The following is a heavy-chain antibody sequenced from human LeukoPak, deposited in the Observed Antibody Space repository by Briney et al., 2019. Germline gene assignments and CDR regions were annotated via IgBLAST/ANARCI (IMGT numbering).Heavy chain of an antibody. D-gene: IGHD3-10*01. CDR2: IYHSGST. Sequence: MTSETLSLTCTVSGYSISSGYYWGWIRQPPGKGLEWIGSIYHSGSTYYNPSLKSRVTISVDTSKNQFSLKLSSVTAADTAVYYCARRRITMVRGVVDYWGQGTLVTVSS. CDR3: ARRRITMVRGVVDY. CDR1: GYSISSGYY. J-gene: IGHJ4*02. V-gene: IGHV4-38-2*02.